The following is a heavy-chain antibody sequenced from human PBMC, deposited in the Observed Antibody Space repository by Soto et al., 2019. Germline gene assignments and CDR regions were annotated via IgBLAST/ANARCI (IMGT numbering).Heavy chain of an antibody. CDR1: GYTFTGYY. Sequence: ASVKVSCKASGYTFTGYYMHWVRQAPGQGLEWMGWINPNSGGTNYAQKFQGWVTMTRDTSISTAYMELSRLRSDDTAVYYCLLGDSSRYYYESGYSYYYRLDVCGPGTTLTVSS. D-gene: IGHD3-22*01. V-gene: IGHV1-2*04. CDR2: INPNSGGT. CDR3: LLGDSSRYYYESGYSYYYRLDV. J-gene: IGHJ6*02.